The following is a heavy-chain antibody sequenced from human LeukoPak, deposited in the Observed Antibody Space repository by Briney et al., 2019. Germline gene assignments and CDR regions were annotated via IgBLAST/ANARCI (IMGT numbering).Heavy chain of an antibody. CDR3: ARERGYYDFWSGYYPGRVFDY. J-gene: IGHJ4*02. CDR1: GGSFSGYY. CDR2: INHSGST. V-gene: IGHV4-34*01. Sequence: SETLSLTCAVYGGSFSGYYWSWIRQPPGKGLEWIGEINHSGSTNYNPSLKSRVTISVDTSKSQFSLKLSSVTAADTAVYYCARERGYYDFWSGYYPGRVFDYWGQGTLVTVSS. D-gene: IGHD3-3*01.